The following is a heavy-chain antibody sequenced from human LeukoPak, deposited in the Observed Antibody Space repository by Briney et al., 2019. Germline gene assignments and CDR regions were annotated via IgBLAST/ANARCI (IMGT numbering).Heavy chain of an antibody. V-gene: IGHV1-69*06. J-gene: IGHJ6*03. D-gene: IGHD2-2*01. CDR3: ARERGYCSSTSCLYYYYYMDV. CDR1: GGTFSSYA. CDR2: IIPIFGTA. Sequence: ASVKVSCKASGGTFSSYAISWVRQAPGQGLEWMGRIIPIFGTANYAQKFQGRVTITADKSTSTACMELSSLRSEDTAVYYCARERGYCSSTSCLYYYYYMDVWGKGTTVTVSS.